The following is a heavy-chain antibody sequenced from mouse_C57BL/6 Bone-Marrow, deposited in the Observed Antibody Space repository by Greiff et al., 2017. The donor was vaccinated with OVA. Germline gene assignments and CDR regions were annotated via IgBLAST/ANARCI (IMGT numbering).Heavy chain of an antibody. D-gene: IGHD1-1*01. V-gene: IGHV1-64*01. CDR2: IHPNSGST. Sequence: QVQLQQPGAELVKPGASVKLSCKASGYTFTSYWMHWVKQRPGQGLEWIGMIHPNSGSTNYNEKFKSKATLTVDKSSSTAYMQLSSLTSEDSAVYYCASSSVTTVYDYAMDYWGRGTSVTVSS. CDR3: ASSSVTTVYDYAMDY. J-gene: IGHJ4*01. CDR1: GYTFTSYW.